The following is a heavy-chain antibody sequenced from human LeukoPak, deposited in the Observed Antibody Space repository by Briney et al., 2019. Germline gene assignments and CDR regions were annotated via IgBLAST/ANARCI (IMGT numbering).Heavy chain of an antibody. Sequence: PGGPLRLSCAASGFNFSSYGMHWVRQAPGKGLEWVTSIWFDGSNIHYADSVKGRVIISRDNSKSALYLQMNSLRAEDTAIYYCARDSLPMAVTGPFDHWGQGALVTVSS. CDR2: IWFDGSNI. CDR3: ARDSLPMAVTGPFDH. D-gene: IGHD6-19*01. J-gene: IGHJ4*02. CDR1: GFNFSSYG. V-gene: IGHV3-33*01.